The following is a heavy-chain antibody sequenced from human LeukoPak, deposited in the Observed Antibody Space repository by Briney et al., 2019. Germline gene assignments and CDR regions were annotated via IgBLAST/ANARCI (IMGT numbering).Heavy chain of an antibody. V-gene: IGHV1-69*01. Sequence: ASVKVSCKASGGTFSSYAISWVRQAPGQGLEWMGGIIPIFGTANYAQKFQGRVTITADESTSTAYMELRSLRSDDTAVYYCSREFPFCGADCFSGVFDIWGQGTMVTVS. J-gene: IGHJ3*02. CDR1: GGTFSSYA. D-gene: IGHD2-21*02. CDR2: IIPIFGTA. CDR3: SREFPFCGADCFSGVFDI.